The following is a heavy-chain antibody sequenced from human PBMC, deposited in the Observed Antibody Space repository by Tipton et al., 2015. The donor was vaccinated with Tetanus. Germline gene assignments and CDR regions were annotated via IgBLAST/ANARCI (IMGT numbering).Heavy chain of an antibody. V-gene: IGHV1-2*02. CDR1: GYTFTNYY. CDR2: IDPNSGGT. CDR3: ARDRGDYIYYGMAV. J-gene: IGHJ6*02. Sequence: QLVQSGAEMKKPGASVKVSCTASGYTFTNYYIYWVRQAPGQGLEWMGWIDPNSGGTVYAQKFQGRVPMTTDTSISTAYMERRSLRSDDTAVYYCARDRGDYIYYGMAVWGPGPTVTVS. D-gene: IGHD3-22*01.